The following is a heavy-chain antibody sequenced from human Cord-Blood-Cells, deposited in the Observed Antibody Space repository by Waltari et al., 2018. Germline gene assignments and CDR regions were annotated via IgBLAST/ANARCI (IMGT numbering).Heavy chain of an antibody. D-gene: IGHD6-19*01. V-gene: IGHV3-48*03. CDR2: ISSSGSTI. CDR3: ARDFSSGWEGDD. J-gene: IGHJ4*02. Sequence: EVQLVESGGGLVQPGGSLRLSCAASGLTSSSYEMNWVRQAPGKGREWVSYISSSGSTIYYAESVKGRFTISRDNAKNSLYLQMNSLRAEDTAVYYCARDFSSGWEGDDWGQGTLVTVSS. CDR1: GLTSSSYE.